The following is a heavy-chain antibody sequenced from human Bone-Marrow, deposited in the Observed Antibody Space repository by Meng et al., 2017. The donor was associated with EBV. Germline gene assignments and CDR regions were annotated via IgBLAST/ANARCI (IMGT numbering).Heavy chain of an antibody. CDR2: IYYSGST. V-gene: IGHV4-59*01. CDR1: GGSISSYY. Sequence: QVQLQESGPGLVKPSETLSLTCTVSGGSISSYYWSWIRQHPGKGLEWIGYIYYSGSTNYNPSLKSRVTISVDTSKNQFSLKLSSVTAADTAVYYCARVNCGGDCYSFDYWGQGTLVTVSS. CDR3: ARVNCGGDCYSFDY. D-gene: IGHD2-21*02. J-gene: IGHJ4*02.